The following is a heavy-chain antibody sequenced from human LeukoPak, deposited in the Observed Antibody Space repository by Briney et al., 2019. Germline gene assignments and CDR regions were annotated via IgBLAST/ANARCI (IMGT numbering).Heavy chain of an antibody. CDR2: INDGNGNT. J-gene: IGHJ3*02. CDR3: ARAQDTAMIFHDAFDI. D-gene: IGHD5-18*01. Sequence: ASVKVSCKASGYTFTSYAMHWVRQAPGQRLEWMEWINDGNGNTKYSQKFQGRVTITWDTSASTAYMELSSLRSEDTAVYYCARAQDTAMIFHDAFDIWGQGTMVTVSS. V-gene: IGHV1-3*01. CDR1: GYTFTSYA.